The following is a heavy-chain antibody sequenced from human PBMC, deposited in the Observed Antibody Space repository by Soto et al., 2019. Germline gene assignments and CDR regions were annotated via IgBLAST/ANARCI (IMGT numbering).Heavy chain of an antibody. V-gene: IGHV3-11*01. Sequence: GGSLTLSCAASGLSFSDYYMSWIRQAPGKGLEWVSYISSSGSTIYYADSVKGRFTISRDNAKNSLYLQMNSLRAEDTAVYYCAREGIAAADDYWGQGTLVTVSS. J-gene: IGHJ4*02. D-gene: IGHD6-13*01. CDR2: ISSSGSTI. CDR1: GLSFSDYY. CDR3: AREGIAAADDY.